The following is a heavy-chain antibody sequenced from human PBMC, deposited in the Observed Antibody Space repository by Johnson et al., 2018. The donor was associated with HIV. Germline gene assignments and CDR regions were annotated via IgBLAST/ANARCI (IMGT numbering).Heavy chain of an antibody. CDR3: ARDVKVCAFDI. Sequence: QVQLVESGGALVKPGGSLRLSCAASGFKFDDNYMAWIRQSPGKGLEWVAYISSSGGTTHNADSVKGRFAIARNNADNSLYHQMNSLRAEDTAVYYCARDVKVCAFDIWGQGTMVTVSS. D-gene: IGHD3-16*01. CDR2: ISSSGGTT. CDR1: GFKFDDNY. J-gene: IGHJ3*02. V-gene: IGHV3-11*04.